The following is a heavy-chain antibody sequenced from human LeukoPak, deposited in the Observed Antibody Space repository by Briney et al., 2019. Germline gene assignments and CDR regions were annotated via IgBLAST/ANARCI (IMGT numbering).Heavy chain of an antibody. Sequence: GGSLRLSCAASGFTFSSYWISWVRQAPGKGLEWVANIKQDGSEKYYVASVKGRFTISRDNAKNSLYLQMNSLRAEDTAVYYCARRKVVVAASTDAFDIWGQGTMVTVSS. CDR1: GFTFSSYW. CDR3: ARRKVVVAASTDAFDI. J-gene: IGHJ3*02. V-gene: IGHV3-7*01. CDR2: IKQDGSEK. D-gene: IGHD2-15*01.